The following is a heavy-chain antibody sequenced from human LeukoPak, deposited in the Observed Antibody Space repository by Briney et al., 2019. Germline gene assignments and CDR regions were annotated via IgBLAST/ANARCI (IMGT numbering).Heavy chain of an antibody. V-gene: IGHV1-18*01. CDR1: GYTFTSYG. D-gene: IGHD3-22*01. Sequence: ASVKVSCKASGYTFTSYGISWVRQAPGQGLEWMGWISAYSGNTNYAQKLQGRVTMTTDTSTSTAYMELRSLRSDDTAVYYCAVNYYDSSGYYYTWFDPWGQGTLVTVSS. J-gene: IGHJ5*02. CDR3: AVNYYDSSGYYYTWFDP. CDR2: ISAYSGNT.